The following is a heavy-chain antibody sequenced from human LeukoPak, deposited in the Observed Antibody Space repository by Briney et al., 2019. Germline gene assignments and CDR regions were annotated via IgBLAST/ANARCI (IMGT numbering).Heavy chain of an antibody. J-gene: IGHJ4*02. Sequence: GGSLRLSCAASGFTFSNYAMMWVRQAPGKRLEWVSSITGSGDGTYYADSVRGRFTISRDNSENTLYLQLNSLRAEDTAVYFCVKGFVHPTYYFDYWGQGTLVTVLS. CDR1: GFTFSNYA. V-gene: IGHV3-23*01. CDR2: ITGSGDGT. D-gene: IGHD3-10*01. CDR3: VKGFVHPTYYFDY.